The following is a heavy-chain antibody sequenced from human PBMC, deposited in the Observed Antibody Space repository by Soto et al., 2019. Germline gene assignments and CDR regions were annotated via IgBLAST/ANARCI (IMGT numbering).Heavy chain of an antibody. Sequence: SLRLSCAASGFTFDDYAMHWVRQVQGKGLEWVSGISWNSASRGYADSMKRRLTTFRDDTKNSLYLEMNSLRTEDTAVDYCVKDLGHDVWNGYFNYWGQGTPVTVSS. V-gene: IGHV3-9*01. CDR2: ISWNSASR. CDR3: VKDLGHDVWNGYFNY. J-gene: IGHJ4*02. CDR1: GFTFDDYA. D-gene: IGHD3-3*01.